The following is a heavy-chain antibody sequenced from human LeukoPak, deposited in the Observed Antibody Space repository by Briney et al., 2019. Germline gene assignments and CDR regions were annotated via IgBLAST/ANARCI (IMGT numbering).Heavy chain of an antibody. CDR3: ARVTPIAAAGTYWFDP. J-gene: IGHJ5*02. V-gene: IGHV4-4*02. CDR2: IYHSGST. D-gene: IGHD6-13*01. Sequence: SETLSLTCAVSGGSISSSNWWSWVRQPPGKGLEWIGEIYHSGSTNYNPSLKSRVTISVDKSKNQFSLKLSSVTAADTAVYYCARVTPIAAAGTYWFDPWGQGTLATVSS. CDR1: GGSISSSNW.